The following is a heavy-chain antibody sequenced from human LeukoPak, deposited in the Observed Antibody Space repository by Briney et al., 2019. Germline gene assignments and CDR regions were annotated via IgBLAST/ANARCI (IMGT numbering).Heavy chain of an antibody. CDR3: ARSRAGRDSSGYLPPGYYYYGMDV. D-gene: IGHD3-22*01. J-gene: IGHJ6*02. Sequence: SETLSLTCAVYGGSFSGYYWSWIRQPPGKGLEWIGEINHSGSTNYNPSLKSRVTISVDTSKNQFSLKLSSVTAADTAVYYCARSRAGRDSSGYLPPGYYYYGMDVWGQGTTVTVSS. CDR1: GGSFSGYY. CDR2: INHSGST. V-gene: IGHV4-34*01.